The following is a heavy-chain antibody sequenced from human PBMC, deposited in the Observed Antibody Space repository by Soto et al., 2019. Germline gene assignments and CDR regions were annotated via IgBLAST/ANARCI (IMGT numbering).Heavy chain of an antibody. D-gene: IGHD5-18*01. CDR3: ARGRSLNLGYSYAGTTLNWFDP. CDR1: GYTFTSYG. V-gene: IGHV1-18*01. Sequence: ASVKVSCKASGYTFTSYGISWVRQAPGQGLEWMGWISAYNGNTNYAQKLQGRVTMTTDTSTSTAYMELRSLRSDDTAVYYCARGRSLNLGYSYAGTTLNWFDPWGQGTLVTVSS. CDR2: ISAYNGNT. J-gene: IGHJ5*02.